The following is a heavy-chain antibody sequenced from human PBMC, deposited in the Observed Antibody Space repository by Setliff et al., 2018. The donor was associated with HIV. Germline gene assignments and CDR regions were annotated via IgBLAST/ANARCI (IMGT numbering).Heavy chain of an antibody. CDR2: INSAERT. J-gene: IGHJ3*02. D-gene: IGHD3-22*01. CDR3: AKVGLYDSFGYANGLPDAFDT. CDR1: GFSFSNYA. V-gene: IGHV3-23*01. Sequence: GSLRLSCAASGFSFSNYAITWVRQAPGKGLEWVSTINSAERTFYAKSVKGRFTISRDNSKSTLYLQMNSLRAEDTATYYCAKVGLYDSFGYANGLPDAFDTWGQGTMVTVSS.